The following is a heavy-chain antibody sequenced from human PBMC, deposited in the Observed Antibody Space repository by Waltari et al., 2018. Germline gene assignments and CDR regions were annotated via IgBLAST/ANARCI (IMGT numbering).Heavy chain of an antibody. J-gene: IGHJ4*02. D-gene: IGHD2-8*01. CDR3: AGDVGNGGGNY. CDR1: GGSFSGYY. Sequence: QVQLQQWGAGLLKPSETLSLTCAVYGGSFSGYYWSWIRQPPGKGLEWIGEINHSGSTNHNPSLKSRFTISSDNGKNSLYLQMNSLRGEDTAVDYCAGDVGNGGGNYWGQGTLVTVSS. V-gene: IGHV4-34*01. CDR2: INHSGST.